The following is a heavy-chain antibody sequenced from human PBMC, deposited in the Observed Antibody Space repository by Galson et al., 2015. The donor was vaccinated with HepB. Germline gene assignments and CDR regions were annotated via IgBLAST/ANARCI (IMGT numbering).Heavy chain of an antibody. CDR2: ISVYNGNT. CDR1: GYTFTSYG. CDR3: ARVENRAVAPVYYYYGMDA. D-gene: IGHD6-19*01. Sequence: SVKVSCKASGYTFTSYGISWVRQAPGQGLEWMGWISVYNGNTNYAQKLQGRVTMTTDTSTSTAYMELRSLRSDDTAVYYCARVENRAVAPVYYYYGMDAWGQGTTVTVSS. J-gene: IGHJ6*02. V-gene: IGHV1-18*01.